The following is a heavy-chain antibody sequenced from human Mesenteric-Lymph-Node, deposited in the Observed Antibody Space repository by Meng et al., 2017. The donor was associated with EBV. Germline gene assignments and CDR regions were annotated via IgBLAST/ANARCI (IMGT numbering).Heavy chain of an antibody. CDR2: IYSGGNT. Sequence: VEAGGGLIQPGGSLRLSCAASGFTVSSNYMSWVRQAPGKGLEWVSGIYSGGNTYYADSVKGRFTISRDNSENTLYLRMNSLRDEDTAIYYCARGWGDGYSEYWGQGTLVTVSS. D-gene: IGHD5-24*01. CDR3: ARGWGDGYSEY. CDR1: GFTVSSNY. J-gene: IGHJ4*02. V-gene: IGHV3-53*01.